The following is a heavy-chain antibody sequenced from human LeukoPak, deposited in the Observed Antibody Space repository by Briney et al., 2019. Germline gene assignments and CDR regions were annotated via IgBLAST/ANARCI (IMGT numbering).Heavy chain of an antibody. CDR1: GFTFSSYW. Sequence: PGGSLRLSGAASGFTFSSYWMSWVRQAPGKGLEWVANIKQDGSEKYYVDSVKGRFTISRDNAKNSLYLQMNSLRAEDTAVYYCARDFLPQRSYYYMDVWGKGTTVTVSS. CDR3: ARDFLPQRSYYYMDV. J-gene: IGHJ6*03. CDR2: IKQDGSEK. D-gene: IGHD2/OR15-2a*01. V-gene: IGHV3-7*01.